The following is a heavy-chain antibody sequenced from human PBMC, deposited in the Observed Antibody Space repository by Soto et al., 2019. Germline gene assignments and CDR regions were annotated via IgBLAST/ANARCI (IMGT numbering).Heavy chain of an antibody. J-gene: IGHJ6*02. D-gene: IGHD2-15*01. CDR1: GYTFTSYD. CDR3: EVVAATDYYYGMDV. CDR2: MNPNSGNT. V-gene: IGHV1-8*01. Sequence: QVQLVQSGAEVKKPGASVKVSCKASGYTFTSYDSNWVRQATGQGLEWMGWMNPNSGNTGYAQKFQGRVTMTRNTSISTAYMELSSLRSEDTAVYYCEVVAATDYYYGMDVWGQGTTVTVSS.